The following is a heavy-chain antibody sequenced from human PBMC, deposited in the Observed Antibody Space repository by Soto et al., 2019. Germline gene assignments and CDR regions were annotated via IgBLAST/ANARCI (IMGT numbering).Heavy chain of an antibody. CDR1: GFNVGAFS. D-gene: IGHD1-20*01. CDR2: ISVSDAFI. Sequence: GGSLRLSCAACGFNVGAFSVNWVRQAPWKGMEWVSGISVSDAFIYYADSVRGRFSISRDASENILYLQMNSLRVDDTALYYCTRETVAGITGLDYWGPGTLVTVSS. J-gene: IGHJ4*02. CDR3: TRETVAGITGLDY. V-gene: IGHV3-23*01.